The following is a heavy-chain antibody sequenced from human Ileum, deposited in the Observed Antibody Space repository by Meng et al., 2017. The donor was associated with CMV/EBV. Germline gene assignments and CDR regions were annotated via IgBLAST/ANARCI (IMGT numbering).Heavy chain of an antibody. Sequence: SETLSLTCTVSGGPMSDYYWTWIRQSPGKGLEWIGYVFYTGDYNYNPALESRVSMSVDTSKKQFSLNLSAVTAADTAVYYCASHRYAANYYSDYWAPG. CDR1: GGPMSDYY. CDR2: VFYTGDY. J-gene: IGHJ4*02. D-gene: IGHD3-16*01. CDR3: ASHRYAANYYSDY. V-gene: IGHV4-59*13.